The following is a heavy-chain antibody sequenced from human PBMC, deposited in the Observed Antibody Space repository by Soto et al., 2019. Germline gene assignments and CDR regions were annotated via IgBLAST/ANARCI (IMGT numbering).Heavy chain of an antibody. CDR3: VTSGGNAAAGTVGSGGRY. V-gene: IGHV3-64D*08. D-gene: IGHD6-13*01. J-gene: IGHJ4*02. CDR1: GFTFSSYA. CDR2: ISSNGGST. Sequence: GGSLRLSCSASGFTFSSYAMHWVRQAPGKGLEYVSAISSNGGSTYYADSVKGRFTISRDNSKNTLYLQMSGLRAEDTAVYYCVTSGGNAAAGTVGSGGRYWGQGTLVTVSS.